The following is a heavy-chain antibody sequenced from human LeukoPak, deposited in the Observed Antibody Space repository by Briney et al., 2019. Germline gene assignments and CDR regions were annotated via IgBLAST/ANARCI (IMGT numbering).Heavy chain of an antibody. D-gene: IGHD7-27*01. J-gene: IGHJ4*02. CDR3: ARDVGIDY. CDR2: ISLSSSYI. CDR1: GFAFSRYS. Sequence: GGSLRLSCAASGFAFSRYSMNWVRQAPGKGLEWVSSISLSSSYIYYADSVKGRFTISRDNARNSLYLQMNSLRAEDTAVYYCARDVGIDYWGQGTLVTVSS. V-gene: IGHV3-21*01.